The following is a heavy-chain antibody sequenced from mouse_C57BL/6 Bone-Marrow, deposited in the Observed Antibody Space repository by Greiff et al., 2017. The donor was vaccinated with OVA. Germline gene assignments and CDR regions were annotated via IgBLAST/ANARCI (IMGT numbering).Heavy chain of an antibody. CDR1: GYTFTSYW. V-gene: IGHV1-69*01. J-gene: IGHJ1*03. Sequence: QVQLKQPGAELVMPGASVKLSCKASGYTFTSYWMHWVKQRPGQGLEWIGEIDPSDSYTNYNQKFKGKSTLTVDKSSSTAYMQLSSLTSEDSAVYYCARDYGSSYDWYVDVWGTGTTVTVSS. CDR3: ARDYGSSYDWYVDV. CDR2: IDPSDSYT. D-gene: IGHD1-1*01.